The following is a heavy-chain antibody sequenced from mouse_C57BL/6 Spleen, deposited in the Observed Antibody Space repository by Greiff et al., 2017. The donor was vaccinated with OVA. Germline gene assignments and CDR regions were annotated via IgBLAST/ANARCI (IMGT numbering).Heavy chain of an antibody. Sequence: EVQLQESGPGLVKPSQSLSLTCSVTGYSITSGYYWNWIRQFPGNKLEWMGYISYDGSNNYNPSLKNRISITRDTSKNQFFLKLNSVTTEDTATYYCARETITTVGGYFDVWGTGTTVTVSS. CDR3: ARETITTVGGYFDV. D-gene: IGHD1-1*01. J-gene: IGHJ1*03. V-gene: IGHV3-6*01. CDR2: ISYDGSN. CDR1: GYSITSGYY.